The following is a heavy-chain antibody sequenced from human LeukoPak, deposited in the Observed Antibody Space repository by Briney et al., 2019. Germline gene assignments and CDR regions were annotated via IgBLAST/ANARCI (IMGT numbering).Heavy chain of an antibody. CDR1: GGTFSRYA. V-gene: IGHV1-69*05. D-gene: IGHD3-22*01. CDR2: IIPIFGTA. J-gene: IGHJ4*02. CDR3: ARERESGYYDSSGYFDY. Sequence: AVKVSCKASGGTFSRYAISWLRQAPGQGLEWMGRIIPIFGTANHAQKFQGRVTITTDESTSTAYMELSSLRSEDTAVYYCARERESGYYDSSGYFDYWGQGTLVTVSS.